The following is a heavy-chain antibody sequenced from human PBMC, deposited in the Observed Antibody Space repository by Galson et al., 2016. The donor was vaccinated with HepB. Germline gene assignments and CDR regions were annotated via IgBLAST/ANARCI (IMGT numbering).Heavy chain of an antibody. V-gene: IGHV3-7*01. CDR1: GGSISNNNW. J-gene: IGHJ4*02. CDR3: ARSLVGDGYSSGY. Sequence: ETLSLTCAVSGGSISNNNWWSWVRQPPGKGLEWVANIDQEGSEKWYVDSVKGRFTISRDNAKNLVNLQMNSAKSEDTAVYYCARSLVGDGYSSGYWGQGILVSVSS. D-gene: IGHD5-24*01. CDR2: IDQEGSEK.